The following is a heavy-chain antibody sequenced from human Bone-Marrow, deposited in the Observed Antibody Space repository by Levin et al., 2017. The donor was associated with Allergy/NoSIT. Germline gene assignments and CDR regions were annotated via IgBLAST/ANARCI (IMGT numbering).Heavy chain of an antibody. CDR3: ARVSKRYDFWSGYVVPNWFDP. J-gene: IGHJ5*02. CDR2: IYYSGST. CDR1: GGSISSSSYY. Sequence: KSSETLSLTCTVSGGSISSSSYYWGWIRQPPGKGLEWIGSIYYSGSTYYNPSLKSRVTISVDTSKNQFSLKLSSVTAADTAVYYCARVSKRYDFWSGYVVPNWFDPWGQGTLVTVSS. D-gene: IGHD3-3*01. V-gene: IGHV4-39*07.